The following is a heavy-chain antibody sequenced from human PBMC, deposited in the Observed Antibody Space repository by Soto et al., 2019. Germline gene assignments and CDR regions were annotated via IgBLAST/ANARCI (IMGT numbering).Heavy chain of an antibody. CDR1: GGTFSSYA. CDR2: IIPIFGTT. Sequence: QVQLVQSGAEVKKPGSSVKVSCKASGGTFSSYAISWVRQAPGQGLEWVGGIIPIFGTTNYAQKFQGRVTITADESTTTAYMEVSSLRSEDTAVYHCARDDSSGYYPFDSWGQGTLVTVSS. D-gene: IGHD3-22*01. J-gene: IGHJ4*02. CDR3: ARDDSSGYYPFDS. V-gene: IGHV1-69*01.